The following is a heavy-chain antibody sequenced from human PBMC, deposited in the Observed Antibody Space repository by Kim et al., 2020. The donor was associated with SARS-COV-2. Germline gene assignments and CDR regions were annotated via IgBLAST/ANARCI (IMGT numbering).Heavy chain of an antibody. J-gene: IGHJ6*03. CDR1: GFTFSSYG. V-gene: IGHV3-33*01. Sequence: GGSLRLSCAASGFTFSSYGMHWVRQAPGKGLEWVAVIWYDGSNKYYADSVKGRFTISRDNSKNTLYLQMNSLRAEDTAVYYCARDYGGNFLLQAYMDVWGKGTTVTVSS. CDR3: ARDYGGNFLLQAYMDV. D-gene: IGHD4-17*01. CDR2: IWYDGSNK.